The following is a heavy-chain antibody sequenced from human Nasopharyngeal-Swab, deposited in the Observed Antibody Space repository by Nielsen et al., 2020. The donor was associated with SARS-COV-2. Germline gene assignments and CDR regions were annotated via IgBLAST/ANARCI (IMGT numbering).Heavy chain of an antibody. D-gene: IGHD2-15*01. Sequence: GESLKITCAASGFTFSGSAMHWVRQASGQGLEWVGRIRSKANSYATAYAASVKGRFTIFRDDSKNTAYLQMNSLKTEDTAVYYCTRHTQYCSGGSCYPRFDPWGQGTLVTVSS. CDR1: GFTFSGSA. J-gene: IGHJ5*02. CDR3: TRHTQYCSGGSCYPRFDP. V-gene: IGHV3-73*01. CDR2: IRSKANSYAT.